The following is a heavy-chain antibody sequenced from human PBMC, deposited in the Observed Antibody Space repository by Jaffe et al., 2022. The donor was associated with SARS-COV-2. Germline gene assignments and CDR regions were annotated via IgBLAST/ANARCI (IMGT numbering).Heavy chain of an antibody. CDR1: GFTFDDYT. CDR2: ISWDGGST. V-gene: IGHV3-43*01. D-gene: IGHD4-4*01. J-gene: IGHJ4*02. CDR3: ATSIRHDYSNKYYFDY. Sequence: EVQLVESGGVVVQPGGSLRLSCAASGFTFDDYTMHWVRQAPGKGLEWVSLISWDGGSTYYADSVKGRFTISRDNSKNSLYLQMNSLRTEDTALYYCATSIRHDYSNKYYFDYWGQGTLVTVSS.